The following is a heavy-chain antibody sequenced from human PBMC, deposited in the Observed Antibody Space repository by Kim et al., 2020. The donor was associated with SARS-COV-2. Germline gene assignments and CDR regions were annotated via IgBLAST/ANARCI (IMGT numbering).Heavy chain of an antibody. Sequence: GGSLRLSCAASGFTFDDYAMHWVRQAPGKGLEWVSLISGDGGSTYYADSVKGRFTISRDNSKNSLYLQMNSLRTEDTALYYCAKDIEYYYDSSGPNWFDPWGQGTLVTVSS. D-gene: IGHD3-22*01. J-gene: IGHJ5*02. V-gene: IGHV3-43*02. CDR2: ISGDGGST. CDR3: AKDIEYYYDSSGPNWFDP. CDR1: GFTFDDYA.